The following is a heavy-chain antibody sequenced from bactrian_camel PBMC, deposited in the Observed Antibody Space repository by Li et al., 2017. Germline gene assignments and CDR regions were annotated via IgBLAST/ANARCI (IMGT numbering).Heavy chain of an antibody. Sequence: DVQLVESGGGLVQPGDSLRVSCTVSGFTSSRAYMSWVRQAPGKGLEWVGFIYSGKGAYYAASVKGRFTISRDNAKNTVYLQMNSLKSEDTARYYCVAPDGGRNRVLYDYAYWGQGTQVTV. J-gene: IGHJ4*01. CDR3: VAPDGGRNRVLYDYAY. D-gene: IGHD2*01. CDR2: IYSGKGA. CDR1: GFTSSRAY. V-gene: IGHV3S10*01.